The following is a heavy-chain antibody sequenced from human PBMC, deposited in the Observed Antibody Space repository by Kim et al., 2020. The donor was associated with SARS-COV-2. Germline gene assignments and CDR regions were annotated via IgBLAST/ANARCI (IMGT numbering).Heavy chain of an antibody. CDR3: AKDIGILDYYYYGMDV. CDR2: ISWNSGSI. V-gene: IGHV3-9*01. CDR1: GFTFDDYS. D-gene: IGHD2-15*01. J-gene: IGHJ6*02. Sequence: GGSLRLSCAASGFTFDDYSMHWVRQAPGKGLEWVSGISWNSGSIGYADSVKGRFTISRDNAKNSLYLQMNSLRAEDTALYYCAKDIGILDYYYYGMDVWGQGTTVTVSS.